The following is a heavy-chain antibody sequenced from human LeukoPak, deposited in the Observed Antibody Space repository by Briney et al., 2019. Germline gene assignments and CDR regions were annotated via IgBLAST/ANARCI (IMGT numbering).Heavy chain of an antibody. CDR1: GYTFTSYY. CDR2: INPSGGST. V-gene: IGHV1-46*01. J-gene: IGHJ6*02. Sequence: ASVKVSCKASGYTFTSYYMHWVRQAPGQGLEWMGIINPSGGSTSYAQKFQGRVTMTRDTSTSTVYMELSSLRSEDTAVYYCARARGLTQIHYGDSHEFYYYYYYGMDVWGQGTTVTVSS. CDR3: ARARGLTQIHYGDSHEFYYYYYYGMDV. D-gene: IGHD4-17*01.